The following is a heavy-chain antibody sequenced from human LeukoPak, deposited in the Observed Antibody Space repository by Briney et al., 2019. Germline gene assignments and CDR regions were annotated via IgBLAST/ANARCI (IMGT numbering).Heavy chain of an antibody. CDR2: IYYSGST. J-gene: IGHJ4*02. CDR3: AVTPVGWLPLYYFDY. CDR1: GGTISSYY. D-gene: IGHD5-24*01. V-gene: IGHV4-59*08. Sequence: SETLSLTCTVSGGTISSYYWSWIRQPPGKGLEWIGDIYYSGSTNYNPSLKSRVTISVDTSKNQFSLKLSSVTAADTAVYYCAVTPVGWLPLYYFDYWGQGILVTVSS.